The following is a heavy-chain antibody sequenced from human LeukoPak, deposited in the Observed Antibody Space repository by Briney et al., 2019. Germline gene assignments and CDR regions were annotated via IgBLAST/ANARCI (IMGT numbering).Heavy chain of an antibody. V-gene: IGHV3-30-3*01. CDR1: GFTFSAYA. Sequence: GGSLRLSCAASGFTFSAYAMHWVRQAPGKGLEWVALISYDGSNKYYADSVKGRFTISRDNSKNTLYLQMNSLRAEDTAVYYCAKEHYYDSSGSDYWGQGTLVTVSS. CDR2: ISYDGSNK. CDR3: AKEHYYDSSGSDY. D-gene: IGHD3-22*01. J-gene: IGHJ4*02.